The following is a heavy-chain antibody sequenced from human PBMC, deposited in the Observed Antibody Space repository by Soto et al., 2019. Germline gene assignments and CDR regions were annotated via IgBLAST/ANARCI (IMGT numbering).Heavy chain of an antibody. D-gene: IGHD4-4*01. CDR1: GDSISGSPYF. CDR2: IFYDGYT. CDR3: ARLQATVPHY. V-gene: IGHV4-39*01. J-gene: IGHJ4*02. Sequence: QLQLQESGPGLVMPSETLSLTCTVSGDSISGSPYFWGWNRQPPGKRLEWMGSIFYDGYTLYTPSLRSRVTISVDTSKNPFSLKLASVAAADTATYFCARLQATVPHYWGQGTLVTVSS.